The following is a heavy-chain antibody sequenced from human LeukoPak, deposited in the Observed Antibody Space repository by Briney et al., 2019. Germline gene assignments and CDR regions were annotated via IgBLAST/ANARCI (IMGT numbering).Heavy chain of an antibody. CDR1: GYTFTNYG. Sequence: ASVTVSCKASGYTFTNYGITWVRQAPGQGLEWMGWISAYNGNTNYAQKFQGRVTMTTDTSTPTAYMELGSLRSDGTAVYYCARGAGQTTGTTGGYYFDCWGQGTLVTVSS. CDR3: ARGAGQTTGTTGGYYFDC. V-gene: IGHV1-18*01. J-gene: IGHJ4*02. CDR2: ISAYNGNT. D-gene: IGHD1-1*01.